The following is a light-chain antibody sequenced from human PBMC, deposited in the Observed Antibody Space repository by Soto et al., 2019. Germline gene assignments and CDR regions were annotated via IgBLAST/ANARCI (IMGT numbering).Light chain of an antibody. J-gene: IGKJ2*01. CDR3: QQYNSPMYT. CDR2: KAS. V-gene: IGKV1-5*03. CDR1: QSISSW. Sequence: DIQMTQSPSTLSASVGDRVTITCRASQSISSWLAWYQQKPGKAPKLLIYKASSLESGVPSRFSGSGSGTEFTLTIRSLQPDDFASYYCQQYNSPMYTFGQGTKLEIK.